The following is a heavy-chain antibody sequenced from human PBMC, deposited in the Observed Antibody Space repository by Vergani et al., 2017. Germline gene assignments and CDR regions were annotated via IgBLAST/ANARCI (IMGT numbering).Heavy chain of an antibody. CDR2: INPSGGST. CDR3: ARGYLYGSGTFPYYFDS. Sequence: QVQLVQSGAEVKKPGASVNVSCKASGYTFTIYYIHWLRQAPGQGFEWMGIINPSGGSTMYAQKFQGRVTMTRDTSTSTVYMELSSLRSEDTAVYYCARGYLYGSGTFPYYFDSWGQGTLVTVSS. D-gene: IGHD3-10*01. J-gene: IGHJ4*02. V-gene: IGHV1-46*03. CDR1: GYTFTIYY.